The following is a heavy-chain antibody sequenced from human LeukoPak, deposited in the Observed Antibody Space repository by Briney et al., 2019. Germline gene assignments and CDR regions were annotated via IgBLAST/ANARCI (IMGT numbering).Heavy chain of an antibody. J-gene: IGHJ4*02. CDR3: ARGRAQKNIAAAAKGVGFDY. D-gene: IGHD6-13*01. CDR2: TNPNSGNT. V-gene: IGHV1-8*01. CDR1: GYTFTSYD. Sequence: ASVKVSCKASGYTFTSYDINWVRQATGQGLEWMGWTNPNSGNTGYAQKFQGRVTMTRNTSISTAYMELSSLRSEDTAVYYCARGRAQKNIAAAAKGVGFDYWGQGTLVTVSS.